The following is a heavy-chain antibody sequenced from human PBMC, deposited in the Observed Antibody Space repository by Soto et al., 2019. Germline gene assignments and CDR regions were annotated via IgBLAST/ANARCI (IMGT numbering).Heavy chain of an antibody. D-gene: IGHD1-26*01. J-gene: IGHJ4*02. CDR2: INHSGST. CDR1: GGSFSGYS. Sequence: SETLSLTCAVYGGSFSGYSWSWIRQPPGKGLEWIGEINHSGSTNYNPSLKSRITTSVDTSKNQFSLKLSSVTAADTAVYYCARDPDSGNEHFDYWGQGXLVTVYS. V-gene: IGHV4-34*01. CDR3: ARDPDSGNEHFDY.